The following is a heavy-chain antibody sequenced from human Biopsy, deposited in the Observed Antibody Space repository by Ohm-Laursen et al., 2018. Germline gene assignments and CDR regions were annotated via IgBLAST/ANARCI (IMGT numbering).Heavy chain of an antibody. J-gene: IGHJ6*02. CDR2: ISPGGGVV. Sequence: SLRLSCTASGFIFSDYYMSWIRQAPGKGLEWIAYISPGGGVVYYADTVKGRFTISRDNTNNSLYLQMTSLRPEDTAVFYCARGKYKDFATGLPRPYHYTLDFWGQGTTVTVSS. D-gene: IGHD3-22*01. CDR1: GFIFSDYY. CDR3: ARGKYKDFATGLPRPYHYTLDF. V-gene: IGHV3-11*01.